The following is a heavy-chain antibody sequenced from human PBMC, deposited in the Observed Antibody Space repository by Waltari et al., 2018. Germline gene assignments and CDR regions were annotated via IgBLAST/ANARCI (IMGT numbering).Heavy chain of an antibody. J-gene: IGHJ4*02. CDR2: INPNSGGT. CDR1: GYTFTGYY. Sequence: QVQLVQSGAEVKKPGVSVKVSCKASGYTFTGYYMHWVRQAPGQGLEWMGWINPNSGGTNYAQKFQGRVTMTRDTSISTAYMELSRLRSDDTAVYYCARGAANYDFWSGSFDYWGQGTLVTVSS. CDR3: ARGAANYDFWSGSFDY. V-gene: IGHV1-2*02. D-gene: IGHD3-3*01.